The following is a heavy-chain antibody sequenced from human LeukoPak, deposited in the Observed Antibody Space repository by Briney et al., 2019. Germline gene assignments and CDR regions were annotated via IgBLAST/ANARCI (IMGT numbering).Heavy chain of an antibody. CDR1: GVSISSGGYS. CDR2: IYTSGST. D-gene: IGHD1-14*01. Sequence: SQTLSLTCTVSGVSISSGGYSWTWIRQPAGKGLEWIGRIYTSGSTNYNPPLKSRATLSVDTPKNQFSLKLISVTAADTAVYYCARTPARYPVDYWGQGTLVTGSS. V-gene: IGHV4-61*02. J-gene: IGHJ4*02. CDR3: ARTPARYPVDY.